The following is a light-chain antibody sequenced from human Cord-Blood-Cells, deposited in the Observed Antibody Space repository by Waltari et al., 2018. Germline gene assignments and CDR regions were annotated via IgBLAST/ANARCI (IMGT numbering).Light chain of an antibody. CDR1: SSDVGCYYY. J-gene: IGLJ3*02. CDR2: DVS. Sequence: QSALPQPASVSGSPGQSITISCTGTSSDVGCYYYVSWHQQHPGKVPKLMIYDVSNRPSGVSNRFSGSKSGNTASLTISGLQAEDEADYYCSSYTSSSTLNWVFGGGTKLTVL. CDR3: SSYTSSSTLNWV. V-gene: IGLV2-14*01.